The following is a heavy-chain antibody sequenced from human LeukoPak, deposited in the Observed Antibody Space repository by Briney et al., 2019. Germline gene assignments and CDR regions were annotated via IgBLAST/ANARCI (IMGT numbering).Heavy chain of an antibody. V-gene: IGHV4-34*01. CDR1: GGSFSGYY. CDR2: INHSGST. CDR3: ARGHSYYDYVWGSYRYGYMGDY. Sequence: PSETLSLTCAVYGGSFSGYYWSWIRQPPGKGLEWIGEINHSGSTNYNRSLKSRVTISVDTSKNQFSLKLSSVTAADTAVYYCARGHSYYDYVWGSYRYGYMGDYWGQGTLVTVSS. D-gene: IGHD3-16*02. J-gene: IGHJ4*02.